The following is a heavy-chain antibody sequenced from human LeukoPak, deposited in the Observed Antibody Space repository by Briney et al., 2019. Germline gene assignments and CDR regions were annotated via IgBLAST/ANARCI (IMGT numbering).Heavy chain of an antibody. J-gene: IGHJ4*02. D-gene: IGHD3-16*01. CDR2: ISSSGSTI. V-gene: IGHV3-11*01. CDR1: GFTFSDYY. CDR3: ARDRPHYVWGSSFFDY. Sequence: GGSLTLSCAASGFTFSDYYMSWIRQAPGKGLEWVSYISSSGSTIYYADSVKGRFTISRDNAKNSLYLQMSSLRAEDAAVYYCARDRPHYVWGSSFFDYWGQGTLVTVSS.